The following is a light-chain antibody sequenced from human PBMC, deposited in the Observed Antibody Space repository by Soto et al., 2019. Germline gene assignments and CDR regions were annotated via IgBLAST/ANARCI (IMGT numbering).Light chain of an antibody. CDR2: HVT. CDR3: SSYTSSSTFV. J-gene: IGLJ1*01. Sequence: QSVLTQSASVSGSPGQSITISCTGTSSDVGGHDYVSWYQQHPGKAPTLMIYHVTNRPSGVSSRFSGSKSGNTAFLIISGLQAEDEADYYCSSYTSSSTFVFGTGTKLTV. CDR1: SSDVGGHDY. V-gene: IGLV2-14*01.